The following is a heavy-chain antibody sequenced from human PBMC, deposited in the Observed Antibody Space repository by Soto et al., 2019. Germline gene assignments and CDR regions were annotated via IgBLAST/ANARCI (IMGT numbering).Heavy chain of an antibody. CDR2: IYYSGST. J-gene: IGHJ3*02. D-gene: IGHD3-10*01. Sequence: ETLSLTCTVSGGSISSSSYYWGWIRQPPGKGLEWIGSIYYSGSTYYNPSLKSRVTISVDRSKNQFSLKLSSVTAADTAVYYCAREGITMVRGVIGPGVFDIWGQGSMVTVSS. CDR1: GGSISSSSYY. V-gene: IGHV4-39*07. CDR3: AREGITMVRGVIGPGVFDI.